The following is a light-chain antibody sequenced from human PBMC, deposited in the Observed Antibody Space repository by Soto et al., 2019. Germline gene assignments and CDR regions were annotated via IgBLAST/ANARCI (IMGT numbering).Light chain of an antibody. Sequence: QSVLTQPPSVSGAPGQKVTISCSGSSSNIGSNYVSWYQHLAGTAPKLLIYDNNKRPSGIPDRFSGSKSGTSATLAITGLQTGDEADYYCGTWDSSLSAGGVFGTGTKVTVL. J-gene: IGLJ1*01. CDR2: DNN. V-gene: IGLV1-51*01. CDR1: SSNIGSNY. CDR3: GTWDSSLSAGGV.